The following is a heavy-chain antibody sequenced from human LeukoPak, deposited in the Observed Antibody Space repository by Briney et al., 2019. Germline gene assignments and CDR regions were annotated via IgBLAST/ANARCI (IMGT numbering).Heavy chain of an antibody. CDR3: ARDSGHGLDY. D-gene: IGHD2-8*01. CDR1: AFTFSSYW. J-gene: IGHJ4*02. Sequence: PGGSLRLSCGASAFTFSSYWMNWVRQAPGKGLVWVSRINYNGSRITYADSEKGRFTISRDNPKNTLYLQMNSLRVEDTAVYYCARDSGHGLDYWGQGTLVTVSS. CDR2: INYNGSRI. V-gene: IGHV3-74*03.